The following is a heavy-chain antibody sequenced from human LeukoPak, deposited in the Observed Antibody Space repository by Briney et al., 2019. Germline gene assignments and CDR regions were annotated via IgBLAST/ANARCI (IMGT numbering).Heavy chain of an antibody. V-gene: IGHV1-18*01. CDR1: GYTFTSYG. Sequence: VSVKVSCKASGYTFTSYGISWVRQAPGQGLEWMGWISAYNGNTNYAQKLQGRVTMTTDTSTSTAYMELRSLRSDDTAVYYCARTRWELLHFDYWGQGTLVTVSS. CDR2: ISAYNGNT. J-gene: IGHJ4*02. CDR3: ARTRWELLHFDY. D-gene: IGHD1-26*01.